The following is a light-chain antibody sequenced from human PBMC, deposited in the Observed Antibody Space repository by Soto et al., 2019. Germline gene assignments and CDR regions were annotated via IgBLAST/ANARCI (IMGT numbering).Light chain of an antibody. CDR3: HQRQSWPRT. Sequence: EIVLTQSPATLSSFPGDRVTLSCRASQYINTRLAWYQHRPGQAPRLLIYQTSLRAAGIPARFSASGSGTDFTLTISEVQPEDFALYYCHQRQSWPRTFGQGTKVDI. CDR1: QYINTR. J-gene: IGKJ1*01. V-gene: IGKV3-11*01. CDR2: QTS.